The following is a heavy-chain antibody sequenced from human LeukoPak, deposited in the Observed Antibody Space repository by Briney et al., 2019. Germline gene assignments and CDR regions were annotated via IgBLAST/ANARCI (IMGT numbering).Heavy chain of an antibody. CDR3: AKDSSSSWFPRDAIDI. CDR2: ISYDGSNK. D-gene: IGHD6-13*01. J-gene: IGHJ3*02. CDR1: GFTFSSYG. V-gene: IGHV3-30*18. Sequence: GGSLRLSCAASGFTFSSYGMHWVRQAPGKGLEWVAVISYDGSNKYYADSVKGRFTISRDNSKNTLYLQMNSLRAEDTAVYYCAKDSSSSWFPRDAIDIWGQGTMVTVSS.